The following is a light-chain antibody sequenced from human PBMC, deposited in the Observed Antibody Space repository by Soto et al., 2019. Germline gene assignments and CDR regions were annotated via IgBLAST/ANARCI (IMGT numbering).Light chain of an antibody. V-gene: IGLV2-8*01. CDR3: SSYAGTNTPYV. Sequence: QSVLXQPPSASGSPGQSVTISCTGTSSDVGGYYYVSWYQQHPGKAPKLMIYEVSKRPSGVPDRFSGSKSGNTASLTVSGLQAEDEADYYCSSYAGTNTPYVFGTGTKVTVL. CDR2: EVS. J-gene: IGLJ1*01. CDR1: SSDVGGYYY.